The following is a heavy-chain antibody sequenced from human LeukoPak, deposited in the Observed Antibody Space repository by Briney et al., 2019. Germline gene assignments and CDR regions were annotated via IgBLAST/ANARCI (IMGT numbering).Heavy chain of an antibody. V-gene: IGHV3-30*18. J-gene: IGHJ4*02. D-gene: IGHD6-13*01. CDR2: ISYDGSSK. CDR1: GFTFSSDG. Sequence: GRSLRLSCAASGFTFSSDGTHWVRQAPGKGLEWVAVISYDGSSKYYADSVRGRFTISRDNSKNTLYLQMNSLRGEDTAVYYCAKDRSSTWSLDFWGQGTLVTVSS. CDR3: AKDRSSTWSLDF.